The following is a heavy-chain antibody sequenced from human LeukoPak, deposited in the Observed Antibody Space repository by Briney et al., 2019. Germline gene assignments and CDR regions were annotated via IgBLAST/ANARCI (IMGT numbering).Heavy chain of an antibody. V-gene: IGHV3-74*01. D-gene: IGHD1-1*01. Sequence: QPGGSLRLSCAASGFTFRSYWMHWVRQTPGKGPVWVSRINPDGSSTIYADSVKGRFTISRDNAKSTLYLQMNSLRAEDTAAYYCATETTTPCVAAFDMWGQGTMVTVSS. CDR2: INPDGSST. CDR3: ATETTTPCVAAFDM. CDR1: GFTFRSYW. J-gene: IGHJ3*02.